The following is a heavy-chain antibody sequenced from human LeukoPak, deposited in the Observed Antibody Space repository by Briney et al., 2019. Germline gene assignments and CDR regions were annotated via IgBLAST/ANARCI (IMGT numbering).Heavy chain of an antibody. J-gene: IGHJ5*02. CDR1: GFTFSSYG. Sequence: PGGSLRLSCAASGFTFSSYGMHWVRQAPGKGLEWVAVIWYDGSNKYYADSVKGRFTISRDNSKNTLYLQMNSLRAEDTAVYYCARAYYYDSSGLFAWGQGTLVTVSS. D-gene: IGHD3-22*01. CDR3: ARAYYYDSSGLFA. CDR2: IWYDGSNK. V-gene: IGHV3-33*08.